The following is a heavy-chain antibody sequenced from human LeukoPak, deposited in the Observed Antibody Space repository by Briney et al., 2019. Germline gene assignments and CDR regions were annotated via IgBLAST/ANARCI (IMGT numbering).Heavy chain of an antibody. J-gene: IGHJ3*02. V-gene: IGHV3-23*01. CDR1: GFTFRSYA. D-gene: IGHD6-19*01. CDR3: TVAAGAFDI. Sequence: TGGSLRLSCAASGFTFRSYAMSWVRQAPGRGLEWVSAISGSGGSTYYADSVKGRFTISRDNSKNTLYLQMNSLRAEDTAVYYCTVAAGAFDIWGQGTMVTVSS. CDR2: ISGSGGST.